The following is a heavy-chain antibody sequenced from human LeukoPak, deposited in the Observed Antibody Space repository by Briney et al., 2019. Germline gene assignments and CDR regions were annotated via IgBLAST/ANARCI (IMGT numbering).Heavy chain of an antibody. D-gene: IGHD5-18*01. CDR1: GGSFSGYY. Sequence: SETLSLTCAVYGGSFSGYYWSWIRQPPGKGLEWIGEINHSGSTNYNPSLKSRVTISVDTSKNQFSLKPSSVTAADTAVYHCARRPERGYSYGRYYFDYWGQGTLVTVSS. J-gene: IGHJ4*02. V-gene: IGHV4-34*01. CDR3: ARRPERGYSYGRYYFDY. CDR2: INHSGST.